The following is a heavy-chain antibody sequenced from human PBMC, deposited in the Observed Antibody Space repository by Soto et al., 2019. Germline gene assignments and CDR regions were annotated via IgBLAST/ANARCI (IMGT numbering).Heavy chain of an antibody. CDR2: ISGSGGST. CDR3: AKAKYSSSPVGDNYYYYIDV. D-gene: IGHD6-6*01. V-gene: IGHV3-23*01. J-gene: IGHJ6*03. CDR1: GFTFSSYA. Sequence: GGSLRLSCAASGFTFSSYAMSWVRQAPGKGLEWVSAISGSGGSTYYADSVKGRFIISRDNSKNTLYQQMNSLREEDTAVYDYAKAKYSSSPVGDNYYYYIDVWGKGTKVNVS.